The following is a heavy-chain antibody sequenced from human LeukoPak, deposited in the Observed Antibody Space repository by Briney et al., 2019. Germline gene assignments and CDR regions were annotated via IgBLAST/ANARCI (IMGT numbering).Heavy chain of an antibody. CDR2: LSGSAGGT. D-gene: IGHD3-16*02. CDR3: AKRGVVVRVFLVGFHKEAYYFDS. CDR1: GFTFSSYA. J-gene: IGHJ4*02. Sequence: GGSLRLSCAASGFTFSSYAMSWVRQAPGKGLEWVAGLSGSAGGTNYADSVKGRFTISRDNSKNTLFLQMDRLRAEDTAVYFCAKRGVVVRVFLVGFHKEAYYFDSWGQGAQVTVSS. V-gene: IGHV3-23*01.